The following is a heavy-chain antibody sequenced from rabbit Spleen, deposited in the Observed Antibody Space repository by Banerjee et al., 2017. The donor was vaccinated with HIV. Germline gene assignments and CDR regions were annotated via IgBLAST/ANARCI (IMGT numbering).Heavy chain of an antibody. CDR2: IAGSSTAFT. D-gene: IGHD8-1*01. CDR3: ARDTGSSFSSYGMDL. V-gene: IGHV1S45*01. CDR1: GIDFSSYYF. Sequence: QEQLEESGGGLVKPGGTLTLTCKASGIDFSSYYFMCWVRQAPGKGLEWIACIAGSSTAFTYSATWAKGRFTCSKTSSTTVTLQMTSLTVADTATYFCARDTGSSFSSYGMDLWGPGTLVTVS. J-gene: IGHJ6*01.